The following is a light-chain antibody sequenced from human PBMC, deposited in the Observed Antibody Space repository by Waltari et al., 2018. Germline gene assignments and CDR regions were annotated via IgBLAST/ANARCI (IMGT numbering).Light chain of an antibody. CDR1: TGPVTSDHH. CDR2: DTS. Sequence: QAVVTQEPSVTVSPGGTVTLTCGSNTGPVTSDHHPYWFQLKPGQAPTTLIYDTSVRQACTPGRFSGSILGDKAALTVSGIMPEDEATYFCLLAYGGIRVFGGGTMLTVL. V-gene: IGLV7-46*01. J-gene: IGLJ2*01. CDR3: LLAYGGIRV.